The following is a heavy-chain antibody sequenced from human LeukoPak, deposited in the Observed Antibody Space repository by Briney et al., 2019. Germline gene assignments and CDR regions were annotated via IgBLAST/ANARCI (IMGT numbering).Heavy chain of an antibody. V-gene: IGHV4-59*06. CDR1: GGSISSYY. CDR3: ARVYRDYYGSGSYLIDY. CDR2: IYYSGST. D-gene: IGHD3-10*01. J-gene: IGHJ4*02. Sequence: PSETLSLTCTVSGGSISSYYWSWISQHPGKGLEWIGYIYYSGSTYYNPSLKSRVTISVDTSKNQFSLKLSSVTAADTAVYYCARVYRDYYGSGSYLIDYWGQGTLVTVSS.